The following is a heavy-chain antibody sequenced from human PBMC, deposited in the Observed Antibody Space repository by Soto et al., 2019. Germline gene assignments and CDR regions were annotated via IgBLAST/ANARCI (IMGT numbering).Heavy chain of an antibody. Sequence: EVQLVESGGGLVQPGGSLRLSCAASGFTFSSYSMNWVRQAPGKGLEWVSYISSSSSTIYYADSVKGRFTISRDNAKNSLYLQMNGLRDEDTAVYYCAREIPSRGAGWFDPWGQGTLVTVSS. D-gene: IGHD3-10*01. J-gene: IGHJ5*02. V-gene: IGHV3-48*02. CDR1: GFTFSSYS. CDR2: ISSSSSTI. CDR3: AREIPSRGAGWFDP.